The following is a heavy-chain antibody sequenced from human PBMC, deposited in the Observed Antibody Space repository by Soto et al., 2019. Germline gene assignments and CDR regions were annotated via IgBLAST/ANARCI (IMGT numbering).Heavy chain of an antibody. D-gene: IGHD5-18*01. V-gene: IGHV4-31*03. CDR1: GGSISSGGYY. Sequence: QVQLQESGPGLVKPSQTLSLTCTVSGGSISSGGYYWSWIRQHPGKGLEWIGYIYYSGSTYYNPSLESRVTISVDTSKNQFSLKLSSVTAADTAVYYCARGRGAMVTGFDYWGQGTLVTVSS. CDR2: IYYSGST. J-gene: IGHJ4*02. CDR3: ARGRGAMVTGFDY.